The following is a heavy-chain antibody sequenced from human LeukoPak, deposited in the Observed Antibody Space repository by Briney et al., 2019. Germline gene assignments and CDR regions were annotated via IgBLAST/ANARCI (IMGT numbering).Heavy chain of an antibody. CDR3: ARQWGWFPSGWWLNTLDV. D-gene: IGHD6-19*01. J-gene: IGHJ3*01. V-gene: IGHV3-7*01. CDR1: GFTFSTSW. CDR2: IKEDGSVK. Sequence: PGESLRLSCVASGFTFSTSWLNWVRQAPGKGLEWVANIKEDGSVKNYADSVKGRFTISRDNAKNSMYLQIDCLRAEDTAVYYCARQWGWFPSGWWLNTLDVWGHGSMVIVSS.